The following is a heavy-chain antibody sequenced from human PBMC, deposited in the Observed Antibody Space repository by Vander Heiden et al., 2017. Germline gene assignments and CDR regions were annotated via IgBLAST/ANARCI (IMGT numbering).Heavy chain of an antibody. CDR3: AVEMDTTWG. J-gene: IGHJ4*02. CDR1: GFTFSDYY. CDR2: ISSSGSTI. Sequence: QVKRGESGGGLVKPGGSLRLSCAVSGFTFSDYYMTWIRQAPGKGLEWISYISSSGSTIYYADSVEGRFTISRDNARNSMYLQMNSLRAEDTAVYYCAVEMDTTWGWGQGTLVTVSS. V-gene: IGHV3-11*01. D-gene: IGHD5-18*01.